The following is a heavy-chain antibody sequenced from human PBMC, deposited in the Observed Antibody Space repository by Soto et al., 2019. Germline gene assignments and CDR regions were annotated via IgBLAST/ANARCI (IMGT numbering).Heavy chain of an antibody. D-gene: IGHD6-13*01. CDR2: ISGSGGST. CDR1: GFTFSSYA. CDR3: AKDIEAVLVRGFDY. Sequence: PAGGSLRLPCAAAGFTFSSYAMSWVRQAPGKGLEWVSAISGSGGSTYYADSVKGRFTISRDNSKNTLYLQMNSLRAEDTAVYYCAKDIEAVLVRGFDYWGQGTLVTVSS. J-gene: IGHJ4*02. V-gene: IGHV3-23*01.